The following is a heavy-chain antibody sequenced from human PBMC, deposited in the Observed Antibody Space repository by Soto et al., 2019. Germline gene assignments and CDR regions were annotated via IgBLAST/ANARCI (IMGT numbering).Heavy chain of an antibody. CDR3: VRHTGSGLYGGLDH. J-gene: IGHJ4*02. CDR2: ISSSGTYM. Sequence: EVQLVESGGGLVKPGGSLRLACAASGFTFSSYSMNWVRQAPGKGLEWVSFISSSGTYMNYADSYKGRFTISRDNSKNSLYLQMNSLRAEDTAVYYCVRHTGSGLYGGLDHWGLGTLVTVSS. D-gene: IGHD6-19*01. V-gene: IGHV3-21*01. CDR1: GFTFSSYS.